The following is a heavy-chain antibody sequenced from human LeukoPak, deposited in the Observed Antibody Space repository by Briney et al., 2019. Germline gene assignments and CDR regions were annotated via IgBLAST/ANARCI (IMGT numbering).Heavy chain of an antibody. CDR2: INSSSSYI. Sequence: PGGSLRLSCAASGFTFSSYTMNWVRQAPGKGLEWVSSINSSSSYIYYADSVKGRFTISRDNAKNSLYLQMNSLRAEDTAVYYCARVKIHRGIAVAGSDYWGQGTLVTVSS. CDR1: GFTFSSYT. V-gene: IGHV3-21*01. D-gene: IGHD6-13*01. CDR3: ARVKIHRGIAVAGSDY. J-gene: IGHJ4*02.